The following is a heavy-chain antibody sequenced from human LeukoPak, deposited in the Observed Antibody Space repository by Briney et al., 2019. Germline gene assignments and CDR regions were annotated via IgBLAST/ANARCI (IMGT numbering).Heavy chain of an antibody. Sequence: GASVKVSCKASGYTFTSYYMHWVRQAPGQGLEWMGIINPSGGSTSYAQKFQGRDTMTRDTSTSTVYMELSSLRSEDTAVYYCARDVRPSSSWYIYYYYGMDVWGQGTTVTVSS. CDR3: ARDVRPSSSWYIYYYYGMDV. CDR1: GYTFTSYY. D-gene: IGHD6-13*01. CDR2: INPSGGST. V-gene: IGHV1-46*01. J-gene: IGHJ6*02.